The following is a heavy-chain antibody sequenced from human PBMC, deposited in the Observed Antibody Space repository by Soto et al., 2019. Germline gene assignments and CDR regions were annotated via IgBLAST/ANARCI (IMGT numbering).Heavy chain of an antibody. V-gene: IGHV4-34*01. CDR1: GGSFSGYY. CDR2: IDHSGYT. J-gene: IGHJ5*02. D-gene: IGHD3-3*01. CDR3: ARVRDWFDP. Sequence: SETLSLTCAVYGGSFSGYYWNWIRQPPGKGLEWIGEIDHSGYTNYNPSLKSRVTISVDTSKNQSSLRLTSVTAADTAVYYCARVRDWFDPWGQGTLVTVS.